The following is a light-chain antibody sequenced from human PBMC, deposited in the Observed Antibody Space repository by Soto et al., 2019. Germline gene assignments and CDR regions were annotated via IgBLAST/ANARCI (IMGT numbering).Light chain of an antibody. Sequence: EIVLTQSPVTLSLSPGERATLSCRASQSINNYLAWYQQTPGQPPRLLIYDASNRATAIPVRFSGSGSGTDFTLTISSLEPEDSAVYYCQYRGIWPPGATFGGGTKVEIK. CDR3: QYRGIWPPGAT. J-gene: IGKJ4*01. V-gene: IGKV3-11*01. CDR1: QSINNY. CDR2: DAS.